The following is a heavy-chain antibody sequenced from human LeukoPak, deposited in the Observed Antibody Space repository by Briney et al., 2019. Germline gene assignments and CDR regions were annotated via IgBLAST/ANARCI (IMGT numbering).Heavy chain of an antibody. CDR1: GFTFSNSW. D-gene: IGHD4/OR15-4a*01. J-gene: IGHJ4*02. V-gene: IGHV3-7*01. CDR2: VKEDGSEK. Sequence: QAGGSLRLSCSASGFTFSNSWMSWVRQAPGKGLEWVANVKEDGSEKYYVDSVKGRFTISRDNAKNSLYLQMNSLRAEDTAVYYCARILSGIWCPDYWGQGTLVTVSS. CDR3: ARILSGIWCPDY.